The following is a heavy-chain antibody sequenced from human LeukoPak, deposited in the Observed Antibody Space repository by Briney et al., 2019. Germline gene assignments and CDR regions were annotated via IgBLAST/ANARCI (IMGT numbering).Heavy chain of an antibody. Sequence: GGSLRLSCAASGFTFNNYGMHWVRQAPGKGLEWVAVIRSDGNNKYYVDSVKGRFTVSRDKSKNTLYLQMNSLRAEDTAVYYCAREYSGSYYVAAFDVWGQGTLVTVSS. V-gene: IGHV3-33*01. CDR1: GFTFNNYG. CDR3: AREYSGSYYVAAFDV. J-gene: IGHJ3*01. CDR2: IRSDGNNK. D-gene: IGHD1-26*01.